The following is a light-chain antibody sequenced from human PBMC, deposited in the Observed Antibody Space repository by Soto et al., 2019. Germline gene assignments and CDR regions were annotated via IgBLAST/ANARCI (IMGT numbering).Light chain of an antibody. CDR2: DAS. Sequence: EIVVTQSPATLSVSPGERATLSCRASQSVSTYLAWYQQKPGQSPRLLIYDASNRATGIPARFSGSGSGTDFTLTISSLEPEDFAFYFCQQRSHWPTFGQGTKVDIK. CDR3: QQRSHWPT. J-gene: IGKJ1*01. V-gene: IGKV3-11*01. CDR1: QSVSTY.